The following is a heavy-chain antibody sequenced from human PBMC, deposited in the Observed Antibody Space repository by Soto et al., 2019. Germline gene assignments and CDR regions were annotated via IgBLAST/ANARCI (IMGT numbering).Heavy chain of an antibody. CDR1: GFTFEDHA. V-gene: IGHV3-9*01. J-gene: IGHJ5*02. Sequence: EVQLVESGGGLVQPGRSLRLSCAAIGFTFEDHAMHWIRQVPGKGLECVAGINWNSGITGYADSVKGRFTISRDNANNSLHLEMNSLKTEDTAFYYCAKGRGARTVVSNWFDPWGQGTLVTVSS. D-gene: IGHD3-22*01. CDR2: INWNSGIT. CDR3: AKGRGARTVVSNWFDP.